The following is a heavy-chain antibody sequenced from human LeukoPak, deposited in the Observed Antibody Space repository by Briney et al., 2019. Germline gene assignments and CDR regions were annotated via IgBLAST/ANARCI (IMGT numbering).Heavy chain of an antibody. D-gene: IGHD2-2*01. V-gene: IGHV1-46*01. CDR3: AINAYCSSNSCWGNYYYYYMDA. J-gene: IGHJ6*03. CDR1: GDTFTTDY. CDR2: RNPSGGST. Sequence: ASVKVSCKASGDTFTTDYIHWVRQGPGQGPEWMGVRNPSGGSTTNAQKFQGRVTMTRDTSTSTVYMELSSLRSADTAMYYCAINAYCSSNSCWGNYYYYYMDAWGKGTTVTVSS.